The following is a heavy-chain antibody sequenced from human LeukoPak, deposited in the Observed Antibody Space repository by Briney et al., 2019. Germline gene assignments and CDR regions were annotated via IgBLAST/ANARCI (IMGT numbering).Heavy chain of an antibody. Sequence: GGSLRLSCAASGFTFSSYAMSWVRQAPGEGLEWVSGISGGGGSRYYADSVKGRSPISRDNSKNTLYLQMSSLRAEDTAVYYCARYSSGWYSVYDYWGQGTLVTVSS. CDR2: ISGGGGSR. V-gene: IGHV3-23*01. CDR3: ARYSSGWYSVYDY. CDR1: GFTFSSYA. D-gene: IGHD6-19*01. J-gene: IGHJ4*02.